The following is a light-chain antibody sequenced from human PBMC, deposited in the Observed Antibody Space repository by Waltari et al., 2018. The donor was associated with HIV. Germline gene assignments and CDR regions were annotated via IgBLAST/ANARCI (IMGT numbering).Light chain of an antibody. CDR2: GVN. Sequence: QSALTQPPSASGSPGQSITISCTGTSSDMSEYSYVSWYQHHPGRAPKLIIFGVNERPSWVPGRFSGSRSGYSASLPVSGLQAEDEADYYCASYRGISNPYVFGTGTKVTVL. CDR3: ASYRGISNPYV. CDR1: SSDMSEYSY. V-gene: IGLV2-8*01. J-gene: IGLJ1*01.